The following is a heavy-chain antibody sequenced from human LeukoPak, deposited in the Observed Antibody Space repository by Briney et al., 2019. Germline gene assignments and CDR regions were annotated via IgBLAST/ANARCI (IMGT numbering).Heavy chain of an antibody. V-gene: IGHV3-15*01. D-gene: IGHD1-1*01. CDR3: TTLGGDNWFDWYFDL. J-gene: IGHJ2*01. CDR1: GLGFYNAW. CDR2: IRGKIDGGTA. Sequence: PGGSLRLSCAASGLGFYNAWMSWVRQVPGKGLEWVGRIRGKIDGGTADYAAPVKGRFTISRDDSENTLYLHLTSLQIEDAAVYCCTTLGGDNWFDWYFDLWGRGTLVTVHS.